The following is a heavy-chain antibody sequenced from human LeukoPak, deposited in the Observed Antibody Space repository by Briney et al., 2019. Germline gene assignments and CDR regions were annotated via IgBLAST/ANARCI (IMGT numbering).Heavy chain of an antibody. J-gene: IGHJ4*02. Sequence: ASVKVSCKASGGTFSSYAISWVRQAPGQGLEWMGRIIPILGIANYAQKFQGRVTITADKSTSTAYMELSSLRSEDTAVYYCARGAWGYDSSGPLDYWGQGTLVTVSS. D-gene: IGHD3-22*01. V-gene: IGHV1-69*04. CDR2: IIPILGIA. CDR3: ARGAWGYDSSGPLDY. CDR1: GGTFSSYA.